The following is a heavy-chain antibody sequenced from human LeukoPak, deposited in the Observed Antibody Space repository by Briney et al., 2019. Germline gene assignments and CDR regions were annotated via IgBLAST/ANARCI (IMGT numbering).Heavy chain of an antibody. D-gene: IGHD3-10*01. V-gene: IGHV4-38-2*02. CDR3: ARDLSGSGTYYNR. CDR1: GYSISSGYY. CDR2: IYHSGST. J-gene: IGHJ4*02. Sequence: PSETLSLTCTVSGYSISSGYYWGWIRQPPGKGLEWIGSIYHSGSTCQNPSLKSRVTISVDTSKNQVSLKLSSVTAADTAVYYCARDLSGSGTYYNRWGQGTLVTVSS.